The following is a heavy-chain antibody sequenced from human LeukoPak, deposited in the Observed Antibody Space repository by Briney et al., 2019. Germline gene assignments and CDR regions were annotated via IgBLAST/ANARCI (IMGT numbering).Heavy chain of an antibody. Sequence: SETLSLTCAVYGGSFSGYYWSWIRQPPGNGLEWIGEINHSGSTNYNPSLKSRVTISVDTSKNQFSLKLSSVTAADTAVYYCARGDGNYDFWSGYSSPYVDYWGQGTLVTVSS. V-gene: IGHV4-34*01. CDR3: ARGDGNYDFWSGYSSPYVDY. D-gene: IGHD3-3*01. CDR2: INHSGST. J-gene: IGHJ4*02. CDR1: GGSFSGYY.